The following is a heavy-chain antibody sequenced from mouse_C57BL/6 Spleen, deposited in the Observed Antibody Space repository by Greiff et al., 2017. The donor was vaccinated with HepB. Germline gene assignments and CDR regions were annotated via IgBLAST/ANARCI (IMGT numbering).Heavy chain of an antibody. CDR2: INPNNGGT. Sequence: EVQLQQSGPELVKPGASVKISCKASGYTFTDYYMNWVKQSHGKSLEWIGDINPNNGGTSYNQKFKGKATLTVDKSSSTAYMELRSLTSEDSAVYYCARARYYYGSSPYAMDYWGQGTSVTVSS. D-gene: IGHD1-1*01. V-gene: IGHV1-26*01. J-gene: IGHJ4*01. CDR3: ARARYYYGSSPYAMDY. CDR1: GYTFTDYY.